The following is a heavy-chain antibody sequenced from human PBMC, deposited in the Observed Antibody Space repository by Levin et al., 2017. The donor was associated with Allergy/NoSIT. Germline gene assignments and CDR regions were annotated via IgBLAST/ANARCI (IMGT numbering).Heavy chain of an antibody. Sequence: SLKISCAASGFTFDDYAMHWVRHAPGKGLEWVSGISWNSGSIGYADSVKGRFTISRDNGKNSLYLQMNRLRTEDTALYYCARDNIGLPDAFDIWGQGTMVIVSS. J-gene: IGHJ3*02. CDR1: GFTFDDYA. CDR3: ARDNIGLPDAFDI. D-gene: IGHD3-10*01. V-gene: IGHV3-9*01. CDR2: ISWNSGSI.